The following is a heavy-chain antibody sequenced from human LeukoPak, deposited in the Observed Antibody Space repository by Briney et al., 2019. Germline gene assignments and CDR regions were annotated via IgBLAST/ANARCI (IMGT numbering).Heavy chain of an antibody. CDR1: GFTFSTYS. V-gene: IGHV3-21*01. CDR2: ISYSSTYI. D-gene: IGHD3-10*01. J-gene: IGHJ4*02. Sequence: PGGSLRLSCAASGFTFSTYSMNWVRQAPGKGLEWVSSISYSSTYIYYADSVKGRFTISRDNAKNSLYLQMNSLRAEDTAVYYCARDLLLWFGELSGDSDYWGQGTLVTVSS. CDR3: ARDLLLWFGELSGDSDY.